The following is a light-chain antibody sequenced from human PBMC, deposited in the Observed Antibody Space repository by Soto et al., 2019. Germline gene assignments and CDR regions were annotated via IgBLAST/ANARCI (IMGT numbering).Light chain of an antibody. CDR1: STDFVSYNR. J-gene: IGLJ1*01. Sequence: SALAQPPSVSGSPGQSVTISCTGTSTDFVSYNRVSWYQQPPGTAPKLIIYEASNRPSGVPDRFSGSKSGNTASLTISGLQAEDEADYYCSSYTSDSSYVFGSGTKVTV. V-gene: IGLV2-18*02. CDR2: EAS. CDR3: SSYTSDSSYV.